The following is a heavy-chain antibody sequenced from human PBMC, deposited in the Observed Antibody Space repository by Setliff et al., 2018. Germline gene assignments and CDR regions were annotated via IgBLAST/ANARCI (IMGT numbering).Heavy chain of an antibody. V-gene: IGHV3-23*01. CDR3: ARATASLPTTASDY. CDR2: ISADGSSV. CDR1: GFTFSSLW. Sequence: GGSLRLSCAASGFTFSSLWMAWVRQAPGKGLEWISAISADGSSVYYARSVRGRFTVSRDNSNSTVSLQMNSLRTEDTAFYFCARATASLPTTASDYWGQGTLVTVSS. J-gene: IGHJ4*02. D-gene: IGHD2-21*02.